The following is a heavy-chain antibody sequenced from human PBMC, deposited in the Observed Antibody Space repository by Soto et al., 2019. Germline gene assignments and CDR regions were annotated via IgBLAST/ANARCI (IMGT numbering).Heavy chain of an antibody. V-gene: IGHV3-30*18. CDR2: ISYDGSNK. J-gene: IGHJ4*02. CDR3: AKVKFPHLYGDYVLPDY. D-gene: IGHD4-17*01. CDR1: GFTFSSYG. Sequence: QVQLVESGGGVVQPGRSLILSCAASGFTFSSYGMHWVRQAPGKGLEWVAVISYDGSNKYYADSVKGRFTISRDNSKNTLYLQMNSLRAEDTAVYYCAKVKFPHLYGDYVLPDYWGQGTLVTVSS.